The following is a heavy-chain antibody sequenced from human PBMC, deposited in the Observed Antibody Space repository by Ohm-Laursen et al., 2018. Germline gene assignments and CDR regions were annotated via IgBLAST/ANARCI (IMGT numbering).Heavy chain of an antibody. CDR3: ARGSYGVLDY. Sequence: ASVKVSCKASGNTFTSYYMYWVRQAPGQGLEWLGIIDPSGDSTSYAQKFQGRVTMTGDTSTSTVYMELSSLRSEDTAVYYCARGSYGVLDYWGQGTLVTVSS. D-gene: IGHD5-18*01. V-gene: IGHV1-46*01. J-gene: IGHJ4*02. CDR2: IDPSGDST. CDR1: GNTFTSYY.